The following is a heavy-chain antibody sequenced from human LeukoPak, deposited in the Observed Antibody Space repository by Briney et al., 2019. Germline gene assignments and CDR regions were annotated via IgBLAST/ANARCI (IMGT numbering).Heavy chain of an antibody. Sequence: PSETLSLTCTVSCGSIRSSSYYWGWIRQPPGKGLEWIGSIYYSGSTYYNASLKSRGTISVDTSKNQFSLKLNSVTAADTAVYFCARQVVAVAGTGYFDYWGQGTLVTVSS. D-gene: IGHD6-19*01. J-gene: IGHJ4*02. V-gene: IGHV4-39*01. CDR1: CGSIRSSSYY. CDR2: IYYSGST. CDR3: ARQVVAVAGTGYFDY.